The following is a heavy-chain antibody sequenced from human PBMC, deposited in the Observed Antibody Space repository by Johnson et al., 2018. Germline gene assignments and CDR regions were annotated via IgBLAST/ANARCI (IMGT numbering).Heavy chain of an antibody. CDR1: GYTFSSYA. Sequence: VQLVESGAEVKKPGASVKVSCKASGYTFSSYAISWVRQAPGQGLEWMGGIIPIFGTANYAQKFQGRVTITADESTSTAYMELSSLRSEDTAVYYCARDRGVGAPEYFQHWGQGTLVTVSS. D-gene: IGHD1-26*01. J-gene: IGHJ1*01. V-gene: IGHV1-69*01. CDR2: IIPIFGTA. CDR3: ARDRGVGAPEYFQH.